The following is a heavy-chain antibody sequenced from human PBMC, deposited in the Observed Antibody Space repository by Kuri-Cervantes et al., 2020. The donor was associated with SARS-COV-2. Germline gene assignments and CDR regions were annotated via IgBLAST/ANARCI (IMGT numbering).Heavy chain of an antibody. CDR1: GGSISSSSYY. CDR3: AREGSDIVVVSAAIRVYYYMDV. V-gene: IGHV4-39*01. Sequence: GSLRLSCTVSGGSISSSSYYWGWIRQPPGKGLEWIGSIYYSGSTYYNPSLKSRVTISVDTSKNQFSLKLSSVTAADTAVYYCAREGSDIVVVSAAIRVYYYMDVWGKGTTVTVSS. CDR2: IYYSGST. J-gene: IGHJ6*03. D-gene: IGHD2-2*01.